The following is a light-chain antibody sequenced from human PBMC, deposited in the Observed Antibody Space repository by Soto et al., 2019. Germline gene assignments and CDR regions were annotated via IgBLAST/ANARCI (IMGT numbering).Light chain of an antibody. V-gene: IGKV1-5*01. CDR3: QQYNSPEKT. J-gene: IGKJ1*01. CDR2: DAS. Sequence: DIQMTQSPSTLSASVGDRVTITCRARQSISSWLAWYQQKPGKAPKLLIYDASSLESGVPSRFSGSGSGTEFTPTISSLQPDDFATYYCQQYNSPEKTFGQGTKVDIK. CDR1: QSISSW.